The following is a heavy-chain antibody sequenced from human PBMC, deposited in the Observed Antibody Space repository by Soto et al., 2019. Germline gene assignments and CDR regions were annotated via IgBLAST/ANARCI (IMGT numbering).Heavy chain of an antibody. J-gene: IGHJ3*02. CDR3: AKDSFWSAEGAI. CDR1: GFTFSSYG. Sequence: QVQLVESGGGVVQPGRSLRLSCAASGFTFSSYGMHWVRQAPGKGLEWVAVISYDGSNKYYADSVKGRFTISRDNSKNTLYLQMNSLRAEDTAVYYCAKDSFWSAEGAIWGQGTMVTVSS. CDR2: ISYDGSNK. V-gene: IGHV3-30*18. D-gene: IGHD3-3*01.